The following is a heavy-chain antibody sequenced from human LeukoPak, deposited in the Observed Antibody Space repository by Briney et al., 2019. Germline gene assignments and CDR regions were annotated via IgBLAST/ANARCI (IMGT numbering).Heavy chain of an antibody. D-gene: IGHD5-24*01. V-gene: IGHV4-39*07. CDR2: IYYRGST. CDR1: GGSISSSNYY. Sequence: NSSETLSLTCTVSGGSISSSNYYWGWIRQPPGKGLEWIGSIYYRGSTYYNPSLKSRVTISEDTSKNQFSLKLSSVTAADTAVYYCAREYDRDGPSSDAFDIWGQGTMVTVSS. J-gene: IGHJ3*02. CDR3: AREYDRDGPSSDAFDI.